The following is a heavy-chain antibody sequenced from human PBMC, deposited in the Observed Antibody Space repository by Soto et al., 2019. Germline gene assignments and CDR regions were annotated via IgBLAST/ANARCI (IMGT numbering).Heavy chain of an antibody. Sequence: PSETLSLTCTVSGGPISSGGYYWSWIRQHPGKSLEWIGYIYYSGSTYYNPSLKSRVTISVDTSKNQFSLKLSSVTAADTAVYYCAGLPHSTMIVVPGVTIWGQGTMVTVSS. CDR1: GGPISSGGYY. CDR2: IYYSGST. V-gene: IGHV4-31*03. J-gene: IGHJ3*02. CDR3: AGLPHSTMIVVPGVTI. D-gene: IGHD3-22*01.